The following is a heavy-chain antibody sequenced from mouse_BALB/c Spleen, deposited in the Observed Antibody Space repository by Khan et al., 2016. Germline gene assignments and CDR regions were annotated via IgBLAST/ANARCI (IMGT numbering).Heavy chain of an antibody. CDR1: GYSITSDYA. J-gene: IGHJ3*01. CDR3: ARLGLAY. Sequence: EVKLLESGPGLVKPSQSLSLTCTVTGYSITSDYAWNWIRQFPGNKLEWMGYISYSGSTSYKPSLKSRISITRDTSKNQFFLQLNSVTTEDTATYYCARLGLAYWGQGTLVTVSA. D-gene: IGHD4-1*01. V-gene: IGHV3-2*02. CDR2: ISYSGST.